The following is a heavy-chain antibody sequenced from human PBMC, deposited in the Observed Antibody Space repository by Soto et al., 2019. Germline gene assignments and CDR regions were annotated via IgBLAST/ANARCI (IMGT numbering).Heavy chain of an antibody. CDR3: ATIGIWSGHQSDY. V-gene: IGHV1-3*01. CDR1: GYTFTSYA. D-gene: IGHD3-3*01. CDR2: INAGNGNT. J-gene: IGHJ4*02. Sequence: ASVKVSCKASGYTFTSYAMHWVRQAPGQRLEWMGWINAGNGNTKYSQKFQGRVTITRDTSASTAYMELSSLRSEDTAVYYCATIGIWSGHQSDYWGQGTLDIVSS.